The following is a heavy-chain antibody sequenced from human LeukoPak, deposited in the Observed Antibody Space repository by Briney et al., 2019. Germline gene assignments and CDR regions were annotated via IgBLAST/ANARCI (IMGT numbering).Heavy chain of an antibody. Sequence: GGSLRLSCAAFGFTLSSYSMNWVRQAPGKGLEWVSSTSSGSYIDYADSVKGRFSISRDNAKNSLYLQMNSLRAEDTAVYYCARAVLSYYYMDVWGKGTTVTVSS. CDR1: GFTLSSYS. CDR2: TSSGSYI. D-gene: IGHD6-6*01. V-gene: IGHV3-21*01. CDR3: ARAVLSYYYMDV. J-gene: IGHJ6*03.